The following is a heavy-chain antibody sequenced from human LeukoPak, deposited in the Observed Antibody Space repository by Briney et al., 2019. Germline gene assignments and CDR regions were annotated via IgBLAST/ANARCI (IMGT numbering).Heavy chain of an antibody. Sequence: GALRLSCAASRFTFSNYAMSWVRQAPGKGLEWVSAITGNGDYTDYADSVKGRFTISRDNSKNTAYLQMNSLRSEDTAVYYCAKRSGINYGFFDSWGQGTLVTVSS. CDR2: ITGNGDYT. D-gene: IGHD1-26*01. CDR3: AKRSGINYGFFDS. V-gene: IGHV3-23*01. CDR1: RFTFSNYA. J-gene: IGHJ4*02.